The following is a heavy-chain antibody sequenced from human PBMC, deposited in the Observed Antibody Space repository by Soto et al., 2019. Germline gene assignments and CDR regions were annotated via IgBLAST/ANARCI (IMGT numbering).Heavy chain of an antibody. CDR2: LYHIGST. J-gene: IGHJ6*02. V-gene: IGHV4-38-2*01. CDR3: RSSTSCYDESCVDV. D-gene: IGHD2-2*01. Sequence: PSETLSLTCAVSGYSISSGNYWAWIRQPPGRGLEWIGSLYHIGSTHYNTSLKSRVTISVYTSKNHFSLVLSSVTAADTAIYYCRSSTSCYDESCVDVWGQGTMVTVSS. CDR1: GYSISSGNY.